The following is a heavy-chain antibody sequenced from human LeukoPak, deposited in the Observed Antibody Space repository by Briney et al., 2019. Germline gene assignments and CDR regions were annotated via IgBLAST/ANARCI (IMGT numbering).Heavy chain of an antibody. J-gene: IGHJ5*02. V-gene: IGHV3-23*01. CDR1: GFTFSSYA. Sequence: PGGSLRLSCAASGFTFSSYAMSWVRQAPGKGLEWVSAISGSGGSTYYADSVKGRFTISRDNSKNTLYLQMNSLRAEDTAVYYCAKYPSYSSSWYVADWFDPCGQGTLVTVSS. CDR3: AKYPSYSSSWYVADWFDP. CDR2: ISGSGGST. D-gene: IGHD6-13*01.